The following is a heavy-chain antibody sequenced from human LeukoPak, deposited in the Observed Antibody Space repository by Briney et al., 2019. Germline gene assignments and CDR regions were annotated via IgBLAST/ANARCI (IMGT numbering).Heavy chain of an antibody. Sequence: GASVKVSCKASGGTFSSYAISWVRQAPGQGLEWMGIINPSDGSTSYAQKFQGRVTMTRDMSTSTVYMELSSLRSEDTAVYYCATQPGIAAAGTPIVSYYYYMDVWGKGTTVTVSS. V-gene: IGHV1-46*01. CDR3: ATQPGIAAAGTPIVSYYYYMDV. D-gene: IGHD6-13*01. CDR2: INPSDGST. CDR1: GGTFSSYA. J-gene: IGHJ6*03.